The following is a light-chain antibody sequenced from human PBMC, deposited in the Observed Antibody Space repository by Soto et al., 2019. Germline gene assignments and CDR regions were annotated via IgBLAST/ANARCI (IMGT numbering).Light chain of an antibody. Sequence: EVVMTHSPATLSVSPGEGVTLSCSSSQGIGDTLAWYQQKPGQAPRLLIYDASNRAAGIPARFSGSGSGTDFTLTISSLEPGDFAVYYCQQRSNWPPVYTFGQGTKVDIK. CDR1: QGIGDT. CDR2: DAS. CDR3: QQRSNWPPVYT. V-gene: IGKV3-11*01. J-gene: IGKJ2*01.